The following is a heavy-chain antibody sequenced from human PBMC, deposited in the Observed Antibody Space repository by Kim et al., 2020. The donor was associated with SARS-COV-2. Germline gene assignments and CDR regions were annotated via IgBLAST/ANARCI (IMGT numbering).Heavy chain of an antibody. D-gene: IGHD3-10*01. Sequence: GSEKDYVDSVKGRFTLSRDNAQNSLYLQMNTLRVEDTAVYYCGRGRGIDYWGQGTLVTVSS. CDR2: GSEK. CDR3: GRGRGIDY. V-gene: IGHV3-7*01. J-gene: IGHJ4*02.